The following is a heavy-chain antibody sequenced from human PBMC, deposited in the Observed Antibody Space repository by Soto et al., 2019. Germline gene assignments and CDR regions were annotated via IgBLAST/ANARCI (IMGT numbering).Heavy chain of an antibody. CDR2: ISYDGSNK. D-gene: IGHD6-19*01. Sequence: QVQLVESGGGVVQPGRSLRLSCAASGFTFSSYAMHWVRQAPGKGLEGVAVISYDGSNKYYADSVKGRFTISRDNSKNTLYLQMNSLRAEDTAVYYCARCGYSSGWNDAFDIWGQGTMVTVSS. CDR1: GFTFSSYA. J-gene: IGHJ3*02. V-gene: IGHV3-30-3*01. CDR3: ARCGYSSGWNDAFDI.